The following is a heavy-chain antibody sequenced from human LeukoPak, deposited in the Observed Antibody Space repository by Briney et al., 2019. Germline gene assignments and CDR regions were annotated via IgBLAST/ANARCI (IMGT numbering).Heavy chain of an antibody. CDR2: INNDGSST. Sequence: GGSLRLSXAASGFTFSSYWMHWVRQAPGKGLVWVSRINNDGSSTNYADSVKGRFTISRDNAKNTLYLQMNSLRAEDTAVYYCVRSMGYYYDSSGYYAFDYWGQGTLVTVSS. V-gene: IGHV3-74*01. J-gene: IGHJ4*02. CDR1: GFTFSSYW. CDR3: VRSMGYYYDSSGYYAFDY. D-gene: IGHD3-22*01.